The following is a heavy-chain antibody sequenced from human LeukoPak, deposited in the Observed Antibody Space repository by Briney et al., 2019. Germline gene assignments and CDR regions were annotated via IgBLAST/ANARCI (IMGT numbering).Heavy chain of an antibody. D-gene: IGHD6-13*01. CDR3: ARGTAAGH. CDR1: GGSISSSSFY. J-gene: IGHJ4*02. V-gene: IGHV4-39*07. Sequence: SETLSLTCTVSGGSISSSSFYWGWIRQPPGKGLEWIGSIYHSGTTYYNPSLKSRVTISVDTSKNQFSLNLSSVTAADTAVYYCARGTAAGHWGQGTLVTVSS. CDR2: IYHSGTT.